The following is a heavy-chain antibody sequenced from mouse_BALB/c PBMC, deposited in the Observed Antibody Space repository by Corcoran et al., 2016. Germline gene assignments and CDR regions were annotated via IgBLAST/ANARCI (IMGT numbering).Heavy chain of an antibody. CDR3: ARKGTTVVAPFDY. J-gene: IGHJ2*01. V-gene: IGHV9-3-1*01. D-gene: IGHD1-1*01. CDR2: INTYTGEP. Sequence: QIQLVQSGPELKKPGETVKISCKASGYTLTNYGMNWVKQAPGKGLKWMGWINTYTGEPTYADDFKGRFAFSLETSASTAYLQINNLKNEDTATYFCARKGTTVVAPFDYWGQGTTLTVSS. CDR1: GYTLTNYG.